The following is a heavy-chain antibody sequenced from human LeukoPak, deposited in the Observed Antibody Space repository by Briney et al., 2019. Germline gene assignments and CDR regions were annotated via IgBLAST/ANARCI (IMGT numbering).Heavy chain of an antibody. Sequence: SETLSLTCTVSGSSISSYYWSWIRQPAGKGLEWIGRIYISGSTNYNPSLKSRVTMSVDTSKNQFSLKLSSVTAADTAVYYCARVNPLYYYYYMDVWGKGTTVTVS. CDR2: IYISGST. CDR1: GSSISSYY. CDR3: ARVNPLYYYYYMDV. V-gene: IGHV4-4*07. J-gene: IGHJ6*03.